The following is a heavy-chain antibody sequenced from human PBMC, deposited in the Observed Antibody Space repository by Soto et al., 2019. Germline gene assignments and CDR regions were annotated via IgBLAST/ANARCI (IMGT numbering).Heavy chain of an antibody. J-gene: IGHJ1*01. CDR2: SRNKVASYTT. CDR1: GLSLSDQF. CDR3: AGGATGRAPFQH. V-gene: IGHV3-72*01. Sequence: GWSLRLSCAASGLSLSDQFMDWVRQVPGKGLEWVGRSRNKVASYTTEYAAPVKGRFTISRDESKNSLYLQMNSLRTEDTAVYFCAGGATGRAPFQHWGQGTLVTVSS. D-gene: IGHD6-13*01.